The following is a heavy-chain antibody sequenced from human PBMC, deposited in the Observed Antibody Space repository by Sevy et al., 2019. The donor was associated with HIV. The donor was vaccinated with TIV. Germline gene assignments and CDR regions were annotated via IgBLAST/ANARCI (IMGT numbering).Heavy chain of an antibody. CDR2: IRHDGNDK. CDR3: AKDLAGPGRRYFDY. D-gene: IGHD6-13*01. Sequence: GGSLRLSCTASGFTFSNFGMHWVRQVPGKGLEWVTFIRHDGNDKYYAASVKGRFTISRDDSKNTLYLQMGSLRAEDTAIYYCAKDLAGPGRRYFDYWGQGTLVTVSS. V-gene: IGHV3-30*02. CDR1: GFTFSNFG. J-gene: IGHJ4*02.